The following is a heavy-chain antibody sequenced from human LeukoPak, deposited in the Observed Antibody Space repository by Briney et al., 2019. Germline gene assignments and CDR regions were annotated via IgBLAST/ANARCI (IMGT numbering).Heavy chain of an antibody. CDR3: ARDQGAFDY. J-gene: IGHJ4*02. D-gene: IGHD3-16*01. V-gene: IGHV3-7*01. CDR1: GFTFSSYS. CDR2: INRDGSEK. Sequence: PGGSLRLSCAAYGFTFSSYSMNWVRQTPGKGLEWVGNINRDGSEKYYVDSVKGRFTISRDNARSSLYLQMSKLRADGTAVYYCARDQGAFDYWGQGTVVTVSS.